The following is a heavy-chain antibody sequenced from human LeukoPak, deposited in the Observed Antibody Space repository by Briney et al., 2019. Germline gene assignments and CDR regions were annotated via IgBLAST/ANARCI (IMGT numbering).Heavy chain of an antibody. J-gene: IGHJ4*02. Sequence: GSLRLSCAASGFTFSSYSMSWIRQPPGKGLEWIGSIYYSGSTYHNPSLKSRVTISVDTSKNQFSLKLSSVTAADTAVYYCASPYDSSGYYYVFDYWGQGTLVTVSS. CDR3: ASPYDSSGYYYVFDY. V-gene: IGHV4-39*01. D-gene: IGHD3-22*01. CDR1: GFTFSSYS. CDR2: IYYSGST.